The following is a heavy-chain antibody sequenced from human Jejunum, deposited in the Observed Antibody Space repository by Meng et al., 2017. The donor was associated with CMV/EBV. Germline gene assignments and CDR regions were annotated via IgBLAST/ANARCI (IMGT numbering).Heavy chain of an antibody. CDR3: AREGTNSYYFDY. Sequence: GASIRSGDSYWSWIRQPPGKGLEWIGYIYESGSTSYNPSLESRVTISVDTSKNQFSLKVMSVTAADTAVYYCAREGTNSYYFDYWGQGTLVTVSS. CDR2: IYESGST. J-gene: IGHJ4*02. V-gene: IGHV4-30-4*01. CDR1: GASIRSGDSY. D-gene: IGHD1-14*01.